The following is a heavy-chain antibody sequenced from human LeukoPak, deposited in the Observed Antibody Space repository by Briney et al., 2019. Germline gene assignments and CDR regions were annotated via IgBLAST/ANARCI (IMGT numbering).Heavy chain of an antibody. J-gene: IGHJ6*02. D-gene: IGHD4-17*01. CDR1: GYTFTGYY. CDR2: INPSGGST. V-gene: IGHV1-46*01. CDR3: ARLDDYGDYDQGGYYYGMDV. Sequence: ASVKVSCKASGYTFTGYYMHWVRQAPGQGLEWMGIINPSGGSTSYAQKFQGRVTMTRDTSTSTVYMELSSLRSEDTAVYYCARLDDYGDYDQGGYYYGMDVWGQGTTVTVSS.